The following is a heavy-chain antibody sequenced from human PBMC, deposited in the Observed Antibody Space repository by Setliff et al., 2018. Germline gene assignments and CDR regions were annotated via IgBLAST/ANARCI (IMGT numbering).Heavy chain of an antibody. V-gene: IGHV3-30-3*01. CDR2: VSDNGVKK. J-gene: IGHJ4*02. CDR1: GFTFSSYS. CDR3: ARTCSGSGCYAGLES. D-gene: IGHD2-15*01. Sequence: GGSLRLSCAASGFTFSSYSIHWVRQAPGKGLEWVAVVSDNGVKKYHADSVKGRFTISRDNSKNTLYLQMNSLRPEDTAVYYCARTCSGSGCYAGLESWGQGTPVTVSS.